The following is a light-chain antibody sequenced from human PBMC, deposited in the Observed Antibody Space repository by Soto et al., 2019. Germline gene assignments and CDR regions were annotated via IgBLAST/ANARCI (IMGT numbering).Light chain of an antibody. CDR1: NSNIGTGYG. Sequence: QPVLTQPPSVTGAPGQRVTISCTSNNSNIGTGYGVHWYQQFPGTAPRLLTYGDNNRPSGVPVRFSGSKSGTSASLAITGLQAEDEAEYYCQSYDTSRFGLMFGGGTKLTVL. CDR2: GDN. J-gene: IGLJ3*02. CDR3: QSYDTSRFGLM. V-gene: IGLV1-40*01.